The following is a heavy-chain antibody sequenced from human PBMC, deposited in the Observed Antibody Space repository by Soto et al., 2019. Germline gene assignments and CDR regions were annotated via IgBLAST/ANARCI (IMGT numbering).Heavy chain of an antibody. V-gene: IGHV3-7*03. D-gene: IGHD3-3*01. CDR3: AKLGSGYYTGLYFDY. CDR1: GFTFGDYW. Sequence: GGSLRLSCATSGFTFGDYWMSWVRQPPGKGLEWVAHMKKDGSEKYYVDSVKGRFTVSRDNTKNSLYLQMNSLRAEDTAVYYCAKLGSGYYTGLYFDYWGPGTLVTVSS. J-gene: IGHJ4*02. CDR2: MKKDGSEK.